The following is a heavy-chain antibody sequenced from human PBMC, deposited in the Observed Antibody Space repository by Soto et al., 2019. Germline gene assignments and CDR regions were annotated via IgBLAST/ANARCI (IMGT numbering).Heavy chain of an antibody. J-gene: IGHJ4*02. D-gene: IGHD3-3*01. V-gene: IGHV3-23*01. CDR1: GFSSSSYA. CDR3: ARDPSYDFWSEFDY. CDR2: ISGSGGNT. Sequence: PXGSLSLSCAVAGFSSSSYAMAWVRQAPGKGLEWVSAISGSGGNTYYADSAKGRFTISRDNSKNTLYLQMNSLRAEDTAVYYCARDPSYDFWSEFDYWGQGLLVTVSS.